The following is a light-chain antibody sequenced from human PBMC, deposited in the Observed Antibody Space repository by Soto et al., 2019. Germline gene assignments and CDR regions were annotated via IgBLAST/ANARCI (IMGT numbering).Light chain of an antibody. CDR1: QGTSNY. CDR3: QKYNSAPTWT. Sequence: DIQMTQSPSSLSASVGDRVTITCRASQGTSNYLAWYQQKPGKVPKLLIYAASTLQSGVPSRFRGSGSGTYFTLTISSLRPEDVATYYCQKYNSAPTWTFGQGTKVEIK. V-gene: IGKV1-27*01. J-gene: IGKJ1*01. CDR2: AAS.